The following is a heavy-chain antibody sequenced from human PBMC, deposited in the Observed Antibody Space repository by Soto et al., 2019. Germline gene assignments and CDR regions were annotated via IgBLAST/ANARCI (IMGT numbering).Heavy chain of an antibody. D-gene: IGHD5-12*01. CDR3: ASVPSSYEASYYYYGMDV. V-gene: IGHV4-39*01. CDR1: GGSISSSSYY. Sequence: SETLSLTCTVSGGSISSSSYYWGWIRQPPGKGLEWIGSIYFSGSTYYNPSLKSRVTISVETSKNQFSLKLSSVTAADTAVYYCASVPSSYEASYYYYGMDVWGQGTTVTVSS. CDR2: IYFSGST. J-gene: IGHJ6*02.